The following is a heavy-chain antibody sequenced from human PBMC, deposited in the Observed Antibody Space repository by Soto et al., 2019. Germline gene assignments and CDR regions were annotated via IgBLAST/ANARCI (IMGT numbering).Heavy chain of an antibody. D-gene: IGHD3-3*01. CDR1: GGSVSSGSSY. J-gene: IGHJ5*02. Sequence: SETLSLTCTVSGGSVSSGSSYWSWIRQPPGKGLEWIGYIYYSGSTNYNPSLRSRVTISVDTSKNQFSLKLSSVTAADTAVYYCARVLAIFGVVIDWFDPWGQGTLVTVSS. V-gene: IGHV4-61*01. CDR3: ARVLAIFGVVIDWFDP. CDR2: IYYSGST.